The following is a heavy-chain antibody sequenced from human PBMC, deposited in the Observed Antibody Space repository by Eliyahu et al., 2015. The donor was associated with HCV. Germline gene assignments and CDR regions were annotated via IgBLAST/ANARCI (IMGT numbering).Heavy chain of an antibody. D-gene: IGHD2-2*01. CDR1: GFTFXSYW. V-gene: IGHV3-7*01. Sequence: EVQLVESGGGLVQPGGSLRLSCAASGFTFXSYWMSWVRQAPGKGLEGVANIKQDGSEKYYVDSVKGRFTISRDNAKNSLYLQMNSLXXEXXDGXRAEDTAVYYCARGNIVVGVNWFDPWGQGTLVTVSS. CDR2: IKQDGSEK. J-gene: IGHJ5*02. CDR3: ARGNIVVGVNWFDP.